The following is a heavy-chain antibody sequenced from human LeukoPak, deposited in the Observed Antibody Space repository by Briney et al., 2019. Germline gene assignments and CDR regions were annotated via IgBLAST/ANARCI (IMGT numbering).Heavy chain of an antibody. V-gene: IGHV3-53*01. Sequence: GGSLRLSCAASGFSISTTYMSWVHQAPGKGPEWVATLDSTDRTYYGDSVKGRFTISRDNSKNTLYLQMNSLRAEDTAVYYCARTIVGATNDAFDIWGQGTMVTVSS. CDR3: ARTIVGATNDAFDI. CDR1: GFSISTTY. CDR2: LDSTDRT. D-gene: IGHD1-26*01. J-gene: IGHJ3*02.